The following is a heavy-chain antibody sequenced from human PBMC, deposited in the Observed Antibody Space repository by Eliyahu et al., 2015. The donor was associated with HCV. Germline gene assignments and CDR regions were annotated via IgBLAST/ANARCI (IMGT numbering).Heavy chain of an antibody. D-gene: IGHD2-21*01. J-gene: IGHJ4*01. CDR2: IKRKIDGETR. CDR1: GFRISDAW. Sequence: EVQLVESGGDLXKPGGSXRLSCAASGFRISDAWMSWVRQAPGKGLEWVXRIKRKIDGETRDYAAPVKDRFTISRDDSENTLFLQMSSLNTDDTVVYYCTADLPISDSYSHDYWGQGTLVTVSS. CDR3: TADLPISDSYSHDY. V-gene: IGHV3-15*01.